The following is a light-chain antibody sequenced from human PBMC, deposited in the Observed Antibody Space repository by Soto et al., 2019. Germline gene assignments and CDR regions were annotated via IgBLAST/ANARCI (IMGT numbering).Light chain of an antibody. CDR2: SAS. Sequence: DIQMTQSPSSVSASVGDRVTITCRASQGIGRWLAWYQQRSGQAPTLLIHSASTLQSGVPSRFSGSGSGTDFTLTISSLQPEDFATYYCQQANGFPRTFGGGTKEEIK. J-gene: IGKJ4*01. V-gene: IGKV1-12*01. CDR3: QQANGFPRT. CDR1: QGIGRW.